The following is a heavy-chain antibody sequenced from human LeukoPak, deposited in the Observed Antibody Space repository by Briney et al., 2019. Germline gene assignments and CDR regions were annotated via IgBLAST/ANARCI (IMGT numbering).Heavy chain of an antibody. CDR2: ISGSGGST. Sequence: GGSLRLSCAASGFTFSSYAMSWVRQAPGKGLEWVSAISGSGGSTYYADSVKGRFTISRDNSKNTLYLQMNSLRAEDTAVYYCAKGTLILAFIAARVDYWGQGTLVTVSS. CDR1: GFTFSSYA. D-gene: IGHD6-6*01. J-gene: IGHJ4*02. V-gene: IGHV3-23*01. CDR3: AKGTLILAFIAARVDY.